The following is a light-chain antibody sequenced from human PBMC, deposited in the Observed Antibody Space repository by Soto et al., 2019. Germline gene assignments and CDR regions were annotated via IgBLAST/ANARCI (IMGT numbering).Light chain of an antibody. J-gene: IGKJ1*01. CDR2: GAS. Sequence: EIVLTQSPGTLSLSPGERATLSCRASQSVSSSYLAWYQHKPGQAPRLLIFGASSRATGIPDRFSGSGSGTDFTLTISILEPEDFEVYYCQQYGSSPRTFGQGTKVEIK. CDR3: QQYGSSPRT. CDR1: QSVSSSY. V-gene: IGKV3-20*01.